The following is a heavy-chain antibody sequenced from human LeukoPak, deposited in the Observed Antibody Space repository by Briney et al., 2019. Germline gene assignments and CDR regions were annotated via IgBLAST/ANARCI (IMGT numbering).Heavy chain of an antibody. J-gene: IGHJ3*02. D-gene: IGHD2-15*01. V-gene: IGHV3-30-3*01. Sequence: GGFLRLSCAASGFTFSSYAMHWVRQAPGKGLEWVAVISYDGSNKYYADSVKGRFTISRDNSKNTLYLQMNSLRAEDTAVYYCARDIVVVVAASAFDIWGQGTMVTVSS. CDR3: ARDIVVVVAASAFDI. CDR1: GFTFSSYA. CDR2: ISYDGSNK.